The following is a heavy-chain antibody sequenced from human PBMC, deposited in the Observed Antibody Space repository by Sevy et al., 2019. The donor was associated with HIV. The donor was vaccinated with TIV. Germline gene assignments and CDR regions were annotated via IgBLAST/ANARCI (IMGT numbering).Heavy chain of an antibody. D-gene: IGHD6-19*01. Sequence: ASVKVSCKASGYTFNGYYIHWVRQAPGQGLEWMAWVNPITGGTNYAQKFRGRVTMTRDTSIATAYMELSSLSSDDTAFYYCARGGNNGGWYVLDYWGQGTLVTVSS. V-gene: IGHV1-2*02. CDR3: ARGGNNGGWYVLDY. CDR1: GYTFNGYY. CDR2: VNPITGGT. J-gene: IGHJ4*02.